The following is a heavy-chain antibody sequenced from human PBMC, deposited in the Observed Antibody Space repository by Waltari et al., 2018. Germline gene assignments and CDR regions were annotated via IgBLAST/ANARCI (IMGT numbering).Heavy chain of an antibody. CDR1: GYTFTSYG. CDR3: AREASYYGDYDYYYGMDV. V-gene: IGHV1-18*01. Sequence: QVQLVQSGAEVKKPGASVKVSCKASGYTFTSYGISWVRQAPGPGLEWMGWISAYNGNTNYAQKLQGRVTMTTDTSTSTAYMELRSLRSDDTAVYYCAREASYYGDYDYYYGMDVWGQGTTVTVSS. D-gene: IGHD4-17*01. J-gene: IGHJ6*02. CDR2: ISAYNGNT.